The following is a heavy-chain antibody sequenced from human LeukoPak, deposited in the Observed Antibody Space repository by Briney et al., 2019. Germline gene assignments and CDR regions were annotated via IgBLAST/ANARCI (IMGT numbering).Heavy chain of an antibody. V-gene: IGHV1-69*01. J-gene: IGHJ5*02. Sequence: SVKVSCKASGGTFTSYAISWVRQAPGQGLEWMGVIIPIFGTANYAQKFQGRVTITADESTSTAYMELSSLRSEDTAVYYCATTPRVTIFGVVIWWFDPWGQGTLVTVSS. CDR1: GGTFTSYA. CDR2: IIPIFGTA. CDR3: ATTPRVTIFGVVIWWFDP. D-gene: IGHD3-3*01.